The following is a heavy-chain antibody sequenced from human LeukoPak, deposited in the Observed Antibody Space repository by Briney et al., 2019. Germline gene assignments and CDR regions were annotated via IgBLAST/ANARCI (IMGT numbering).Heavy chain of an antibody. V-gene: IGHV3-48*01. CDR1: GFTFTMFG. Sequence: GGSLRLSCAASGFTFTMFGMNWVRQAPGKGLEWVSYIDARSGIVYYADSVQGRFTISRDDAKDSVFLRMNSLRVDDTAVYYCARTYDFGRGPPGDAFDNWGQGTLVTVPS. D-gene: IGHD3-3*01. J-gene: IGHJ3*02. CDR2: IDARSGIV. CDR3: ARTYDFGRGPPGDAFDN.